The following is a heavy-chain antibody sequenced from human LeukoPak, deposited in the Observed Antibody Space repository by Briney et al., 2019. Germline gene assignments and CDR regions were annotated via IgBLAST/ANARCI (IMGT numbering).Heavy chain of an antibody. CDR1: GFTFSSYS. Sequence: GGSLRLSCAASGFTFSSYSMNWVRQAPGKGLEWVSYISSSSSTIYYADSVKGRFTISRDNAKNSLYLQMNRLRAEDTAVYYCARSEIIRSWGQGTLVTVSS. CDR2: ISSSSSTI. CDR3: ARSEIIRS. J-gene: IGHJ4*02. D-gene: IGHD3-3*01. V-gene: IGHV3-48*04.